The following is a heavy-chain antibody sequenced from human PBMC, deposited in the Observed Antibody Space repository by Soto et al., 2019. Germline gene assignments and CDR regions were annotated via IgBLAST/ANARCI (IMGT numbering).Heavy chain of an antibody. CDR1: GGSISSYY. D-gene: IGHD3-22*01. J-gene: IGHJ4*02. V-gene: IGHV4-59*01. CDR2: IYYSGST. CDR3: ARDDTGYYFDY. Sequence: QVQLQESGPGLVKPSETLSLTCTVSGGSISSYYWSWIRQPPGKGLEWIGYIYYSGSTNYNPSLKSRVTISVDTSKNQFSLKLSSVTAADTAVYCCARDDTGYYFDYWGQGTLVTVSS.